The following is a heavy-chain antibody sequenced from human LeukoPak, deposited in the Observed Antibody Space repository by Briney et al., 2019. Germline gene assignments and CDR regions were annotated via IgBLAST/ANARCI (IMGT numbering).Heavy chain of an antibody. J-gene: IGHJ3*02. D-gene: IGHD1-26*01. V-gene: IGHV4-59*08. CDR2: IYYSGST. CDR1: SGSISSYY. Sequence: SETLSLTCTVSSGSISSYYWSWIRQPPGKGLEWIGYIYYSGSTNYNPSLKSRVTISVDTSKNQFSLKLSSVTAADTAVYYCARQAVGATDAFDIWGQGTMVTVSS. CDR3: ARQAVGATDAFDI.